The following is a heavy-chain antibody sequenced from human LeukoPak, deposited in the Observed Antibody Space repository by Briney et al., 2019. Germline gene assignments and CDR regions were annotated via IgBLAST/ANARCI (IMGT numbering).Heavy chain of an antibody. CDR3: ARALRDSSGYYYVHFDY. V-gene: IGHV4-39*07. J-gene: IGHJ4*02. CDR1: GGSISSSSYY. CDR2: IHYSGST. D-gene: IGHD3-22*01. Sequence: SETLSLTCTVSGGSISSSSYYWGWIRQPPGKGLEWIGSIHYSGSTYYNPSLKSRVTISVDTSKNQFSLKLSSVTAADTAVYYCARALRDSSGYYYVHFDYWGQGTLVTVSS.